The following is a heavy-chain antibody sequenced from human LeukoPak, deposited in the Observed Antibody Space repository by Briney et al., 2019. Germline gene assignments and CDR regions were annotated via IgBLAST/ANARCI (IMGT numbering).Heavy chain of an antibody. CDR3: AKEANAGYSSGWYFFGAFGV. CDR1: GFTFSSYG. Sequence: GGSERLSCAASGFTFSSYGMHWARQAPGKGLEWVAVISYDGGNKYYADSVKGRFTISRDNSKNTLYLQMNSLRAEDTAVYYCAKEANAGYSSGWYFFGAFGVQGQVTTVTVSS. J-gene: IGHJ3*01. D-gene: IGHD6-19*01. V-gene: IGHV3-30*18. CDR2: ISYDGGNK.